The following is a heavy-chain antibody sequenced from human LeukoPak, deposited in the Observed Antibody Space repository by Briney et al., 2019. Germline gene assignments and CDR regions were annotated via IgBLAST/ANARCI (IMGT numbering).Heavy chain of an antibody. D-gene: IGHD6-6*01. V-gene: IGHV4-34*01. CDR3: ARAKPGIAARPGGFDY. Sequence: PSETLSLTCAVYGGSFSGYYWSWIRQPSGKGLEWIGSIYHSGSTYYNPSLKSRVTISVDTSKNQFSLKLSSVTAADTAVYYCARAKPGIAARPGGFDYWGQGTLVTVSS. J-gene: IGHJ4*02. CDR2: IYHSGST. CDR1: GGSFSGYY.